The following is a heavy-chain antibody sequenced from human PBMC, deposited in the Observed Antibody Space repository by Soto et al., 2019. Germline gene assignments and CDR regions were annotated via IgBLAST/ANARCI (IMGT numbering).Heavy chain of an antibody. CDR1: GGTFSSYT. Sequence: GASVKVSCKASGGTFSSYTISWVRQAPGQGLEWMGRIIPILGIANYAQKFQGRVTITADKSTSTAYMELSSLRSEDTAVYYCARERGYSGYYYFDYWGQGTLVTVSS. CDR3: ARERGYSGYYYFDY. D-gene: IGHD5-12*01. CDR2: IIPILGIA. J-gene: IGHJ4*02. V-gene: IGHV1-69*04.